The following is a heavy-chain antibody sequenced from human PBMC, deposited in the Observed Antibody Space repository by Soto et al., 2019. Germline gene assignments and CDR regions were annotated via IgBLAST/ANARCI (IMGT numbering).Heavy chain of an antibody. CDR2: IHHTGST. D-gene: IGHD2-15*01. CDR1: GGSISGTDW. V-gene: IGHV4-4*02. CDR3: ATSGGGWHSGY. Sequence: QVQLQESGPGLVKPLETLSLTCAVSGGSISGTDWWSWVRQVPGKGVEWIGDIHHTGSTNYNPSLKGRVTIAVDNSKSHFSLNLYSVTAADTAVYYCATSGGGWHSGYWGQGTLVTVSS. J-gene: IGHJ4*02.